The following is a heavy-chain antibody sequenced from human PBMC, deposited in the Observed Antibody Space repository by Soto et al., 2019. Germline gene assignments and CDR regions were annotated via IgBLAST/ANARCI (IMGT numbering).Heavy chain of an antibody. J-gene: IGHJ4*02. Sequence: PGGSLRLSCAASGFTFSSYGMHWVRQAPGKGLEWVAVISYDGSNKYYADSVKGRFTISRDNSKNTLYLQMNSLRAEDTAVYYCAKDESPIQLWQKTTRHYFDYWGQGTLVTVSS. CDR2: ISYDGSNK. D-gene: IGHD5-18*01. CDR3: AKDESPIQLWQKTTRHYFDY. V-gene: IGHV3-30*18. CDR1: GFTFSSYG.